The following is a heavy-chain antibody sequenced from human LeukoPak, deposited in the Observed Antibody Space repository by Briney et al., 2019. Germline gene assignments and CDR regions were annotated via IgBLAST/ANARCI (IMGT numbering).Heavy chain of an antibody. J-gene: IGHJ4*02. CDR3: AKVVATSLPDY. CDR1: GFTFSRYG. D-gene: IGHD5-12*01. Sequence: PGGSLRLSRAASGFTFSRYGMLWVRQAPGKGLEWVAVISYGGSNKYYADSVEGRFTISRDNSKNTLYLQMNSLRAEDTAVYYCAKVVATSLPDYWGQGTLVTVSS. CDR2: ISYGGSNK. V-gene: IGHV3-30*18.